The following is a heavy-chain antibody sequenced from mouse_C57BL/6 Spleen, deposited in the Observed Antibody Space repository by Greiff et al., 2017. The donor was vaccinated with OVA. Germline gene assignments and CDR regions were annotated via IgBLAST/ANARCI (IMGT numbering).Heavy chain of an antibody. V-gene: IGHV1-72*01. D-gene: IGHD1-1*01. Sequence: VQLQQPGAELVKPGASVKLSCKASGYTFTSYWMHWVKQRPGRGLEWIGRIDPNSGGTKYNEKFKSKATLTVDKPSSTAYMQLSSLTSEDSAVYDCARGGYYGSSYVDYFGYWGQGTTLTVSS. CDR3: ARGGYYGSSYVDYFGY. CDR1: GYTFTSYW. CDR2: IDPNSGGT. J-gene: IGHJ2*01.